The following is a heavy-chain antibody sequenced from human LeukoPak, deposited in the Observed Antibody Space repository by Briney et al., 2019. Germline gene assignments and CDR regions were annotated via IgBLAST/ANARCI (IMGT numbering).Heavy chain of an antibody. CDR2: ISYDGRNE. CDR3: AGDYILLWFGELLSDYFDY. J-gene: IGHJ4*02. Sequence: GGSLRLSCAASGFTFSSYGMNWVRQAPGKGLEWVAVISYDGRNEYYADSVKGRFTISRDNSQNTPYLQMNSLRAADMAVCYCAGDYILLWFGELLSDYFDYWGQGTLVTVSS. V-gene: IGHV3-30*03. D-gene: IGHD3-10*01. CDR1: GFTFSSYG.